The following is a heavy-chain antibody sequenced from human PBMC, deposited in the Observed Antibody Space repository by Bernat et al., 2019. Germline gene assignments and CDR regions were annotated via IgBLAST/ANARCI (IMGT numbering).Heavy chain of an antibody. V-gene: IGHV3-11*06. J-gene: IGHJ4*02. CDR3: ARDLRYFAYPDY. Sequence: QVQLVESGGGVVKPGGSLRLSCAASGFIFSDYYMNWIRQAPGKGLEWVSYISSSSDYTYYADSVKGRFTISRDNAKNSLYLQMNSLRTEDTAVYYCARDLRYFAYPDYWGQGTLVTVSS. D-gene: IGHD3-9*01. CDR1: GFIFSDYY. CDR2: ISSSSDYT.